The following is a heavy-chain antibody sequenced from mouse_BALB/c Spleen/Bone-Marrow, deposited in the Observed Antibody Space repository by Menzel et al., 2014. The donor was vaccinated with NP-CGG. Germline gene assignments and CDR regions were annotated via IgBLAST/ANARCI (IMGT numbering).Heavy chain of an antibody. D-gene: IGHD2-4*01. CDR3: ARDYDYDPAWFAY. CDR1: GFTFSDYY. J-gene: IGHJ3*01. Sequence: EVQLVESGGGLAKPGGSLKLSCAASGFTFSDYYMYWVRQTPEKRLEWVATISDGGSYTYYPDSVKGRFTISRDNAKNNLYLQMSSLKSEDTAMYYCARDYDYDPAWFAYWGQGTLVTVSA. CDR2: ISDGGSYT. V-gene: IGHV5-4*02.